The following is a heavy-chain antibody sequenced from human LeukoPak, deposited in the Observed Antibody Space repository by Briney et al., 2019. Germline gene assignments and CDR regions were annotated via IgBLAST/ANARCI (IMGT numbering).Heavy chain of an antibody. D-gene: IGHD4-17*01. Sequence: GGSLRLSCTASGFTFGGYAMSRVRQAPGKGLEWVDFIRSKAYGGTTEYAASVKGRFTISRDDSKSIAYLQMNSLKTEDTAVYYCTRNDYGDFQFDYGMEVWGQGTTVTASS. V-gene: IGHV3-49*04. CDR2: IRSKAYGGTT. CDR1: GFTFGGYA. CDR3: TRNDYGDFQFDYGMEV. J-gene: IGHJ6*02.